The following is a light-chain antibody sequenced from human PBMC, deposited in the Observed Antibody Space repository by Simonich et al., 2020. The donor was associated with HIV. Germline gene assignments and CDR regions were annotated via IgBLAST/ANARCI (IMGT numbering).Light chain of an antibody. CDR3: QQYCSTPHT. CDR2: EVS. Sequence: DIVMTQTQLSLSVTPGQPASISCKTSQSLLHSDGKTYLYWYLQKPGQSPQLLIYEVSIRFSGVPDRFSGSGSGTEFTLTISSMQSEDVAVYYCQQYCSTPHTFGQGTKLEIK. J-gene: IGKJ2*01. CDR1: QSLLHSDGKTY. V-gene: IGKV2-29*02.